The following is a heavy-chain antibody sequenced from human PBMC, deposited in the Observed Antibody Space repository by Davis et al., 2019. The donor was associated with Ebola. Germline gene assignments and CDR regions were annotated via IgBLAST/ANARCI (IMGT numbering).Heavy chain of an antibody. D-gene: IGHD3-10*01. V-gene: IGHV5-51*01. CDR1: GYIFTSYW. CDR2: IYPFDSDT. CDR3: ARLKGSYYNSFFDY. Sequence: GESLKISCKGSGYIFTSYWIAWVRQMPGKGLEWMGIIYPFDSDTRYSPSFQGQVTISADTSINTAYLQWSSRKASDTAMYYCARLKGSYYNSFFDYWGQGTLVTVSS. J-gene: IGHJ4*02.